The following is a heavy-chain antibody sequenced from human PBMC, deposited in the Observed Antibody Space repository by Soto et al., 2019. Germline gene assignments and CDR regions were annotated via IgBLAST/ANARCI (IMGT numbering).Heavy chain of an antibody. CDR3: AKGSYDYIWGSSGFDP. CDR2: ISGSGGST. V-gene: IGHV3-23*01. CDR1: GFTFSSYA. J-gene: IGHJ5*02. Sequence: PGGSLRLSCAASGFTFSSYAMSWVRQAPGKGLEWVSAISGSGGSTYYADSVKGRFTISRDNSKNTLYLQMNSLRAEDTAVYYCAKGSYDYIWGSSGFDPWGQGTLVTVSS. D-gene: IGHD3-16*01.